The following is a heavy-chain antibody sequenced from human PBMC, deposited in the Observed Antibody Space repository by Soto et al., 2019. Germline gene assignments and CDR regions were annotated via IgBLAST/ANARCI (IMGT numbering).Heavy chain of an antibody. CDR2: IYWDDDK. V-gene: IGHV2-5*02. D-gene: IGHD3-16*02. CDR3: AHIVITHGGVIGDDAFDI. Sequence: QITLKESGPTLVRPTQTLTLTCSFSGFSLITKGVGVGWIRQPPGKALEWLAIIYWDDDKRYSPSLKNRLTITKDTSRNQVVLTMTNMDPVETATYYCAHIVITHGGVIGDDAFDICRQGAMVTVSS. J-gene: IGHJ3*02. CDR1: GFSLITKGVG.